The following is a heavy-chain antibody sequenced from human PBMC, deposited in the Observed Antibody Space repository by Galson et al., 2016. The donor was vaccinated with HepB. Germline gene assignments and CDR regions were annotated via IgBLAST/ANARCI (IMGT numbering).Heavy chain of an antibody. Sequence: SLRLSCAASGFTFYSYAMHWVRQAPGKGLEWLAVISSDGSKINYADSVKGRFTISRDHSKNTLYLQMNRLRGEDTAVYYCERSQARDVREVGGYFQHWGQGTLVTVSS. CDR3: ERSQARDVREVGGYFQH. CDR2: ISSDGSKI. V-gene: IGHV3-30-3*01. J-gene: IGHJ1*01. CDR1: GFTFYSYA. D-gene: IGHD3-10*01.